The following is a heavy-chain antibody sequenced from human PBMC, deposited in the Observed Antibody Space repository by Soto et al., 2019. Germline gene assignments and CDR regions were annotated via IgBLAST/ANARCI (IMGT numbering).Heavy chain of an antibody. V-gene: IGHV3-21*01. CDR3: ARTIVVVPAAINYGMDV. D-gene: IGHD2-2*01. CDR2: ISSSSSYI. CDR1: GFTFSSYS. Sequence: KPGGSLRLSCAASGFTFSSYSMNWVRQAPGKGLEWVSSISSSSSYIYYADSVKGRFTISRDNAKNSLYLQMNSLRAEDTAVYYCARTIVVVPAAINYGMDVWGQGTTVTVSS. J-gene: IGHJ6*02.